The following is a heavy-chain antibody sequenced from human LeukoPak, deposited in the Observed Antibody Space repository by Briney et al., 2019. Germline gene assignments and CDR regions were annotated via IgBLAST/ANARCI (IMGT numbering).Heavy chain of an antibody. J-gene: IGHJ3*02. D-gene: IGHD3-3*01. CDR1: GFTFSSYS. Sequence: PGGSLRLSCAASGFTFSSYSMNWVRQAPGKGLEWVSYISSSSSTIYYADSVKGRFTISRDNAKNSLYLQMNSLRDEDTAVYYCARDNGAGDRGGITIFGVALGAFDIWGQGTMVTVSS. CDR2: ISSSSSTI. CDR3: ARDNGAGDRGGITIFGVALGAFDI. V-gene: IGHV3-48*02.